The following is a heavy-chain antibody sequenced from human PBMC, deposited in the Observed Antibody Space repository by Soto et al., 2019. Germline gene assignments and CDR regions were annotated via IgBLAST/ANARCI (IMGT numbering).Heavy chain of an antibody. V-gene: IGHV4-34*01. CDR3: AKDLRYFDWLLPTFDY. J-gene: IGHJ4*02. Sequence: SETLSLTCAVYGGSFSGYYWSWIRQPPGKGLEWIGEINHSGSTNYNPSLKSRVTISVDTSKNQFSLKLSSVRAEDTAVYYCAKDLRYFDWLLPTFDYWGQGTLVTVSS. D-gene: IGHD3-9*01. CDR2: INHSGST. CDR1: GGSFSGYY.